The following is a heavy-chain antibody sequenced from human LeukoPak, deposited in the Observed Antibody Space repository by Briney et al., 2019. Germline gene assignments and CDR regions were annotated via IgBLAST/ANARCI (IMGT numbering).Heavy chain of an antibody. CDR3: ARGGGYSDY. Sequence: GRSLRLSCAASGFTFSSYAMHWVRRAPGKGLEWVAVISYDGSNKYYADSVKGRFTISRDNSKNTLYLQMNSLRAEDTAVYYCARGGGYSDYWGQGTLVTVSS. D-gene: IGHD2-15*01. CDR2: ISYDGSNK. CDR1: GFTFSSYA. V-gene: IGHV3-30-3*01. J-gene: IGHJ4*02.